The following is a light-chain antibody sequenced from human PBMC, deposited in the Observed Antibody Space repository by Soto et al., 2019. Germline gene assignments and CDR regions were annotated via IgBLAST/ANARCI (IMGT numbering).Light chain of an antibody. CDR2: GAS. Sequence: EIVMTQSPATLSVSPGERATLSCRASQSVSSNLAWYQQKPGQAPRLLIYGASTRATGIPAKFSGSRSGTELTLTISSLQSEDFAVYYCQQYNNWPITFGPGTKVDIK. V-gene: IGKV3-15*01. CDR1: QSVSSN. CDR3: QQYNNWPIT. J-gene: IGKJ3*01.